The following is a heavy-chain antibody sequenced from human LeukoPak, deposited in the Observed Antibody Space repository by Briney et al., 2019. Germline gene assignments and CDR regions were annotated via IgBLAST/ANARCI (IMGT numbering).Heavy chain of an antibody. CDR3: AGERGEEYSSGWYKRNYFDN. D-gene: IGHD6-19*01. CDR1: GFTFSDYP. J-gene: IGHJ4*02. CDR2: GDYSGGT. V-gene: IGHV4-38-2*02. Sequence: PGGSLRLSCAASGFTFSDYPMHWVRQAPGKGLEWVASGDYSGGTYYNPSLESRVAISADMSKNQFSLKLTSVTGADTAVYYCAGERGEEYSSGWYKRNYFDNWGQGIRVTVSS.